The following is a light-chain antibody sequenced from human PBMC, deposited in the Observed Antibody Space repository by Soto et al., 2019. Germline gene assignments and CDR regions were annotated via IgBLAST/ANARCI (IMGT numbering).Light chain of an antibody. Sequence: QSVLTQPPSASGSPGQSVTISCTGSSSDVGGYNYVSWYQHHPGKAPRLMIYEVNKRPSGVPDRFSGSKSGNTASLTVSGFQAEDEADYYCSSYVGSNRGVFGGGTKLTVL. V-gene: IGLV2-8*01. CDR1: SSDVGGYNY. CDR3: SSYVGSNRGV. CDR2: EVN. J-gene: IGLJ3*02.